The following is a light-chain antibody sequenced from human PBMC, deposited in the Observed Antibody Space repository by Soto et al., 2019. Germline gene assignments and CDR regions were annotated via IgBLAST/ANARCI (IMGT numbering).Light chain of an antibody. CDR3: GTWDSSLSAYV. CDR2: DTN. Sequence: QSVLRQTTSVSAAPRQNVTISCSGSSSNIANNNVSCYHQLPGTAPELLIYDTNKRPSGIPDRFSGSKSGTSATLGITGLQTGDEADYYGGTWDSSLSAYVFGTGTKATFL. J-gene: IGLJ1*01. V-gene: IGLV1-51*01. CDR1: SSNIANNN.